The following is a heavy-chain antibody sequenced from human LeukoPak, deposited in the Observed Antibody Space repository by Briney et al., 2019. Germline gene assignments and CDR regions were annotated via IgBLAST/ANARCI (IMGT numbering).Heavy chain of an antibody. CDR2: IYHSGST. Sequence: SETLSLTCAVSGGSISSGGYSWSWIRQPPGKGLEWIGYIYHSGSTYYNPSLKSRVTISVDRSKNQFSLKLSSVTAADTAVYHCAGTMVRGVEWFDPWGQGTLVTVSS. CDR3: AGTMVRGVEWFDP. V-gene: IGHV4-30-2*01. CDR1: GGSISSGGYS. D-gene: IGHD3-10*01. J-gene: IGHJ5*02.